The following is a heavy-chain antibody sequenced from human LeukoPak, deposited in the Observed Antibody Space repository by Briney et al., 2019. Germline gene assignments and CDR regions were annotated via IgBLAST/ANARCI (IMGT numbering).Heavy chain of an antibody. CDR3: ASPFWSGSYGMDV. Sequence: GGSLRLSCAASGFTVSSNYMSWVRQAPGKGLEWVLVIYSGGSTYYADSVKGRFTISRHNSKNTLYLQTNSLRAEDTAVYYCASPFWSGSYGMDVWGQGTTVTVSS. D-gene: IGHD3-3*01. V-gene: IGHV3-53*04. CDR2: IYSGGST. CDR1: GFTVSSNY. J-gene: IGHJ6*02.